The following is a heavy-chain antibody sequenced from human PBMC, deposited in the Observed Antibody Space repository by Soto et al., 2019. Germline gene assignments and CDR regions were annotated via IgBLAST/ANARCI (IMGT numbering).Heavy chain of an antibody. CDR2: INPKLGVT. CDR1: GYTFTGHF. D-gene: IGHD4-4*01. Sequence: SVKVSCKASGYTFTGHFLHWVRQAPGQGLEWMGWINPKLGVTNYAQNFQGRVTMTRDTSIDTAYMELTRLRSDDTAIYYCALIEMTTIAWGQGTLVTVSS. V-gene: IGHV1-2*02. CDR3: ALIEMTTIA. J-gene: IGHJ4*02.